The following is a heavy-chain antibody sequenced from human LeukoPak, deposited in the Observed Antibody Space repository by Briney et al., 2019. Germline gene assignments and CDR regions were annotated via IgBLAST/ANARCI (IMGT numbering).Heavy chain of an antibody. CDR2: ISAYNGNP. D-gene: IGHD2-15*01. CDR1: GYTFTSYG. V-gene: IGHV1-18*01. Sequence: ASVEVSCKASGYTFTSYGISWVRQAPGQGLEWMGWISAYNGNPKYAENLQGRVSMTTDTSTSTAYMELRSLRSDDTAVYYCTRDWYCSGGSCYDCFDPWGQGTLVTVSS. CDR3: TRDWYCSGGSCYDCFDP. J-gene: IGHJ5*02.